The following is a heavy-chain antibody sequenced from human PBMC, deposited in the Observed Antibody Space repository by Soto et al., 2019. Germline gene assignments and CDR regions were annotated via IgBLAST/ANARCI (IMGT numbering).Heavy chain of an antibody. CDR2: INAGNGNT. V-gene: IGHV1-3*01. CDR1: GYTFTSYA. D-gene: IGHD2-21*02. Sequence: QVQLVQSGAEVKKPGASVKVSCKASGYTFTSYAMHWVRQAPGQRLEWMGWINAGNGNTKYSQKFQGRVTITRDTGASTSYRELSSLRSEDTGVYYCATASVLVTASDYWGQGTRVTVSS. J-gene: IGHJ4*02. CDR3: ATASVLVTASDY.